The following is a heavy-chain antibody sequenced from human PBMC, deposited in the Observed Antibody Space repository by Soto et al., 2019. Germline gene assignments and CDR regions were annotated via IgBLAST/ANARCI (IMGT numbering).Heavy chain of an antibody. CDR3: AKDRLGGGLDY. CDR2: VTSRGDTT. V-gene: IGHV3-23*01. Sequence: EVQLLQSGGGLVQPGGSLRLSCAASGFIFSNYAMNWVRQAPGKGLEWVSIVTSRGDTTYCADSVKGRFTISRDNSKNTLYLQVNSLTAEDTAVYYCAKDRLGGGLDYWGQGTLVSVSS. J-gene: IGHJ4*02. CDR1: GFIFSNYA. D-gene: IGHD3-16*01.